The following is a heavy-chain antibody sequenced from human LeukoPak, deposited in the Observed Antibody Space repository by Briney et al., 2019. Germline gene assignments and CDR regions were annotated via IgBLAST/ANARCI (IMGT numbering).Heavy chain of an antibody. CDR1: GGSIISYY. D-gene: IGHD3-10*01. J-gene: IGHJ4*02. Sequence: PSETLSLTCTVPGGSIISYYWSWIRRPPGKGLEYIGYIYCSGSTNYNPSLKSRVTISVDTSKNQFSLNLRSVTAADTVVYYCARGSGTTYRPSDYWGQGILVTVSS. CDR3: ARGSGTTYRPSDY. CDR2: IYCSGST. V-gene: IGHV4-59*13.